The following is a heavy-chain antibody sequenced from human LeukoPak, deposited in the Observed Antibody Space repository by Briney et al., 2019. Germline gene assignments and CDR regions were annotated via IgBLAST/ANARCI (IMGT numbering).Heavy chain of an antibody. CDR3: AKQAPYSSIQLNNYYYYYYMDV. J-gene: IGHJ6*03. CDR1: DPTFSSYG. Sequence: GGSLRLSGAASDPTFSSYGMHGVRKAQGKGLEGVAFIRCDGSNKYYADSVKGRFTISRDNSKNTLYLQMNSLRAEDTAVYYCAKQAPYSSIQLNNYYYYYYMDVWGKGTTVTISS. CDR2: IRCDGSNK. V-gene: IGHV3-30*02. D-gene: IGHD6-13*01.